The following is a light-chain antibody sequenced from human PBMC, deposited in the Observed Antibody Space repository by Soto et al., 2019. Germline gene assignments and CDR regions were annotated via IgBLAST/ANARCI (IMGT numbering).Light chain of an antibody. CDR2: DVT. CDR1: SSDVGGFEY. Sequence: QPVLSQPASVSGSPGQSITISCTGTSSDVGGFEYVSWYQHQPGKAPKLIIYDVTKRPSGVSNRFSGSKSGNTASLTISGIQAEDEGDYYCGSITRSSTSVFGTGTKVTAL. J-gene: IGLJ1*01. CDR3: GSITRSSTSV. V-gene: IGLV2-14*01.